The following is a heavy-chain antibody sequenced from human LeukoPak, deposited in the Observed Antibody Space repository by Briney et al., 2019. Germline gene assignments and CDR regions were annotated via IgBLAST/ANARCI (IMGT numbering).Heavy chain of an antibody. CDR1: GYTFSSHG. CDR2: ISTYNGNT. CDR3: AREFLGGDIWFDS. V-gene: IGHV1-18*01. Sequence: ASVKVSCKASGYTFSSHGISWVRRAPGQGLEWMGWISTYNGNTNYAQKFKDRVAVTTDAATSTVYMELRSLTSDDTAVYFCAREFLGGDIWFDSWGQGTLVTVSS. J-gene: IGHJ5*01. D-gene: IGHD2-15*01.